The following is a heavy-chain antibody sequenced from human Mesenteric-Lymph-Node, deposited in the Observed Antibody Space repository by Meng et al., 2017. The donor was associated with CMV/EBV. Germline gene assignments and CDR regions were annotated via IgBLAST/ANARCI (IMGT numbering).Heavy chain of an antibody. Sequence: GGSLRLSCAASGFTFSSYAMHWVRQAPGKGLEWVAVISYDGSNKYYADSVKGRFTISRDNSKNTLYLQMNSLRAEDTAVYYCARDPRALERSGAGMDVWGQGTTVTVSS. CDR1: GFTFSSYA. J-gene: IGHJ6*02. CDR3: ARDPRALERSGAGMDV. D-gene: IGHD3-10*01. V-gene: IGHV3-30-3*01. CDR2: ISYDGSNK.